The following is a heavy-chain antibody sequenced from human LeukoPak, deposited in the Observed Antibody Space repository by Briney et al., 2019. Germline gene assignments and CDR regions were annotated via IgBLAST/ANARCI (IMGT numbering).Heavy chain of an antibody. V-gene: IGHV3-23*01. J-gene: IGHJ4*02. D-gene: IGHD3-22*01. CDR1: GFTFSSYA. Sequence: GGSLRLSCAASGFTFSSYAMSWVRQAPGKGLEWVSAISGSGGSTYYADSVKGRFTISRDNSKNTLYLQMNSLRAEDTAVYYCATDYDSSGYYPYLLHYWGQGTLVTVSS. CDR2: ISGSGGST. CDR3: ATDYDSSGYYPYLLHY.